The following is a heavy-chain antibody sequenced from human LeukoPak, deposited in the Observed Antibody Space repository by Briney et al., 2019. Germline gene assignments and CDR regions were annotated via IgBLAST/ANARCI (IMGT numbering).Heavy chain of an antibody. CDR2: INWNGGST. CDR1: GFTFDTYY. J-gene: IGHJ4*02. CDR3: AKDITGGRSSPYFDS. V-gene: IGHV3-20*04. D-gene: IGHD1-14*01. Sequence: GGSLRLSCAASGFTFDTYYMTWVRQAPGKGLEWVCGINWNGGSTRYAESVQGRFTISRDNAKNSLYLQMNSLRDEDTALYYCAKDITGGRSSPYFDSWGQGTLVTVSS.